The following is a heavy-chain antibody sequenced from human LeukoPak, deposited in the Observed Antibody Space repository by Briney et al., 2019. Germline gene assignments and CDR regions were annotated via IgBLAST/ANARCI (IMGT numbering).Heavy chain of an antibody. Sequence: GASVKVSCKASGYTFTSYGISWVRQAPGQGLEWMGWISAYNGNTNYAQKLQGRVTMTTDTSTSTAYMELRSLRSDDTAVYYCARGGYCSSTSCYPILIFDYWGQGTLVTVSS. CDR2: ISAYNGNT. J-gene: IGHJ4*02. D-gene: IGHD2-2*01. CDR1: GYTFTSYG. V-gene: IGHV1-18*01. CDR3: ARGGYCSSTSCYPILIFDY.